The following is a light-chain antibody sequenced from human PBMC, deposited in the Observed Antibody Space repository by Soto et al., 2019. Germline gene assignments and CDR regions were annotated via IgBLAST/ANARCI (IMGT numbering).Light chain of an antibody. CDR2: DVT. CDR3: CSYAAGDSFK. V-gene: IGLV2-11*01. Sequence: QSALTQPPSVSGSPGQSVTISCTGTSSDVGAYNYVSWHQQHPGKAPKLVIYDVTQRPSGVPDRFSASKSGITASLTISGLQAEDEADYYCCSYAAGDSFKFGGGTKVTV. J-gene: IGLJ2*01. CDR1: SSDVGAYNY.